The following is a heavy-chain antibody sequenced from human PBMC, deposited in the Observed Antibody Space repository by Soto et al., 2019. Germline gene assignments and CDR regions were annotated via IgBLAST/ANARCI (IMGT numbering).Heavy chain of an antibody. CDR1: GGSTSSDNY. CDR3: AREGGESSDGLYYFDS. Sequence: SETLSLTCTVSGGSTSSDNYWSWIRQPPGKGLEWIGHIYYSGNTDYNPSLKSRLAISIDTSKNQFPLKLSSVTAADTAVYFCAREGGESSDGLYYFDSWGQGSLVTVSS. V-gene: IGHV4-30-4*01. J-gene: IGHJ4*02. CDR2: IYYSGNT. D-gene: IGHD3-16*01.